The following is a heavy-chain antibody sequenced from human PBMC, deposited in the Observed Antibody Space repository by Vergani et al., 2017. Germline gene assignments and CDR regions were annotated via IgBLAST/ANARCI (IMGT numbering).Heavy chain of an antibody. J-gene: IGHJ4*02. CDR1: GGSISSGGYY. V-gene: IGHV4-31*03. D-gene: IGHD1/OR15-1a*01. CDR3: ARENNGRVDY. Sequence: QLVLEESGPGLVKPSQTLSLTCTVSGGSISSGGYYWSWIRQHPRKGLEWIGYIYYSGSTYYNPSLKSRVTISVDTSKNQFSLKLSSVTAADTAVYYCARENNGRVDYWGQGTLVTVSS. CDR2: IYYSGST.